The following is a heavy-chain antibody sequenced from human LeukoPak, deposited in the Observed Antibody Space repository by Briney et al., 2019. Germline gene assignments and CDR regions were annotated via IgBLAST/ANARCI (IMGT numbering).Heavy chain of an antibody. Sequence: GRSLRLSCAASGFTFSSYGMHWVRQAPGKGLEWVAVISYDGSNKYYADSVKGRFTISRDNSKNTLYLQMNSLRAGDTAVYYCAKDAIDYGDSGPFDYWGQGTLVTVSS. CDR2: ISYDGSNK. V-gene: IGHV3-30*18. CDR1: GFTFSSYG. D-gene: IGHD4-17*01. CDR3: AKDAIDYGDSGPFDY. J-gene: IGHJ4*02.